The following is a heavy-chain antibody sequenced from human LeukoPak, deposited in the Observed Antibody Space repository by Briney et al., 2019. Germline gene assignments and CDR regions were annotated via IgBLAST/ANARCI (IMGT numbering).Heavy chain of an antibody. CDR2: IYYSGST. D-gene: IGHD2-2*02. V-gene: IGHV4-39*07. CDR3: AGVPAAIGWFDP. CDR1: GGSISSSSYY. Sequence: SETLSLTCTVSGGSISSSSYYWGWIRQPPGKGLEWIGSIYYSGSTYYNPSLKSRVTISVDTSKNQFSLKLSSVTAADTAVYYCAGVPAAIGWFDPWGQGTLVTVSS. J-gene: IGHJ5*02.